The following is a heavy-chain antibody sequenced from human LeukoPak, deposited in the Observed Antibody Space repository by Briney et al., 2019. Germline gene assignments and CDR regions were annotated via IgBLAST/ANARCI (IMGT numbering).Heavy chain of an antibody. CDR2: IRYDGSKK. Sequence: AGGSLRLSCTASGFAFRSHAMHWVRQAPGKGLEWVAFIRYDGSKKFYADYVKGRFTISRDNSKNTLYLQMYSLRAEDTAVYYCAKIPYGDYVLDYYYYMDVWGKGTTVTISS. V-gene: IGHV3-30*02. CDR3: AKIPYGDYVLDYYYYMDV. D-gene: IGHD4-17*01. CDR1: GFAFRSHA. J-gene: IGHJ6*03.